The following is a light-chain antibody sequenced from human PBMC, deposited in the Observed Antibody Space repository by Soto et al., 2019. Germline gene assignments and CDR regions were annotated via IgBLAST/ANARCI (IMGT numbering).Light chain of an antibody. CDR1: QSVSSR. CDR2: GAS. CDR3: HQYNNFWT. Sequence: EIVLTQSPATLSVSPGERVTLSCRASQSVSSRLAWYHQKPCQSPRLLIYGASTRATGIPARFSGSGSGTELTLTISSLQSEDFGLYYCHQYNNFWTFGQGTKVDI. V-gene: IGKV3-15*01. J-gene: IGKJ1*01.